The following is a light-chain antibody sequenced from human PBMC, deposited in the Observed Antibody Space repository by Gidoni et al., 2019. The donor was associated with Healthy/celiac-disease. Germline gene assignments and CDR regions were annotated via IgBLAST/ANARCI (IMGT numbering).Light chain of an antibody. J-gene: IGKJ1*01. CDR1: QSISSW. V-gene: IGKV1-5*01. CDR3: QQNNSYPWT. Sequence: DLQMTPSPSTLSASVGDRVPITCRASQSISSWLDWYQQKPGKAPKLLIYDASSLESGVPSRFSGSGSGTEFTLTISSLQPDDFATYYCQQNNSYPWTFGQGTKVEIK. CDR2: DAS.